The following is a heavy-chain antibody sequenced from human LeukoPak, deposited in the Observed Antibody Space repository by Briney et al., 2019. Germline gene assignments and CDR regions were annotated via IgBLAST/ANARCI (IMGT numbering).Heavy chain of an antibody. D-gene: IGHD6-19*01. J-gene: IGHJ4*02. CDR2: IHTSGSN. CDR1: GGPICSYY. V-gene: IGHV4-4*07. Sequence: SETLSLTCSVSGGPICSYYGRWIRQPAGKGLEWIGRIHTSGSNNQNPSLKSRVTMEVDTSKNQFSLKPNSVAAGDTAVYYCARDWGSGWYNYWGRG. CDR3: ARDWGSGWYNY.